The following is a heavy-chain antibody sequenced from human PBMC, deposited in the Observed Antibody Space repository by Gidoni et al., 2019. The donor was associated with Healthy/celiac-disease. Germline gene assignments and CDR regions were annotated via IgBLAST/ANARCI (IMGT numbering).Heavy chain of an antibody. V-gene: IGHV4-34*01. J-gene: IGHJ5*02. CDR2: INHSGST. CDR3: ARNYYGSGSYYRT. CDR1: GGSFSGYY. D-gene: IGHD3-10*01. Sequence: QVQLQQWGAGLSKPSETLSLTCAVYGGSFSGYYWSWIRQPPGKGLEWIGEINHSGSTNYNPSLKSRVTISVDTSKNQFSLKLSSVTAADTAVYFCARNYYGSGSYYRTWGQGTLVTVSS.